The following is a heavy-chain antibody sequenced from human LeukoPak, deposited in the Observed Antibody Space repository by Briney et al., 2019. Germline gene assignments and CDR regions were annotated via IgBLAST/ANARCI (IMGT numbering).Heavy chain of an antibody. CDR2: ISYDGSNK. CDR1: GFTFSSYA. J-gene: IGHJ4*02. Sequence: GRSLRLSCAASGFTFSSYAMHWVRQAPGKGLEWVAVISYDGSNKYYADSVKGRFTISRDNSKNTLFLQMNSLRAEDTAVYYCAKGVDYCSGGSCPADYWGPGTLVTVSS. V-gene: IGHV3-30-3*01. D-gene: IGHD2-15*01. CDR3: AKGVDYCSGGSCPADY.